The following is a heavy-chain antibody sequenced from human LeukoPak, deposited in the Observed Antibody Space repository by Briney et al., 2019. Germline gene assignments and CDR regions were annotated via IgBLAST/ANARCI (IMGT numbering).Heavy chain of an antibody. Sequence: PAASVKVSCKTSGYTFTYFGITWVRQAPGQGLEWMGWISTYNGNAKYAQNLQGRVTMTTDTSTTTAYMELSSLGSDDTAVYYCARDGRGSRSSWFDPWGQGTLVIVSS. J-gene: IGHJ5*02. CDR2: ISTYNGNA. V-gene: IGHV1-18*01. D-gene: IGHD3-10*01. CDR3: ARDGRGSRSSWFDP. CDR1: GYTFTYFG.